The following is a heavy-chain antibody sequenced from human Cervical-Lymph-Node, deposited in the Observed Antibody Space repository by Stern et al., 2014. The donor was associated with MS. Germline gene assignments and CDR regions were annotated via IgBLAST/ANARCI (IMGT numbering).Heavy chain of an antibody. CDR3: ARDSEVTLNYRLRFFED. Sequence: QVQLVQSGPEVKKPGASVKVSCKASGYRFTSYGMSWVRQAPGHGLEWVAWISAHNGNTVYAEKFQGRVTVTTDTSTSTVYMEVRSLSSDDTAVYYCARDSEVTLNYRLRFFEDWGQGTQVTVSS. CDR2: ISAHNGNT. V-gene: IGHV1-18*04. J-gene: IGHJ4*02. CDR1: GYRFTSYG. D-gene: IGHD3-16*02.